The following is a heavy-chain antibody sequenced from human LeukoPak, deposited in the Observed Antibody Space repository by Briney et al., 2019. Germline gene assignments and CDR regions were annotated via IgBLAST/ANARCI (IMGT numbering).Heavy chain of an antibody. J-gene: IGHJ3*02. CDR3: ARDIENVDIVATGGPI. CDR2: IWYDGSNK. V-gene: IGHV3-33*08. CDR1: GFTFSSYG. Sequence: GGSLRLSCAASGFTFSSYGMHWVRQAPGKGLEWVAFIWYDGSNKYYADSVKGRFTISRDNSKNTLYLQMNSLRAEDTAVYYCARDIENVDIVATGGPIWGQGTMVTVSS. D-gene: IGHD5-12*01.